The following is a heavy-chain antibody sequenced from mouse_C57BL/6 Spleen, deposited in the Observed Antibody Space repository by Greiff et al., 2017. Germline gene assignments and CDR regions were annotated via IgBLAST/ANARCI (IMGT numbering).Heavy chain of an antibody. Sequence: VQLQQPGAELVKPGASVKLSCKASGYTFTSYWMQWVKQRPGQGLEWIGEIDPSDSYTNYNQKFKGKATLTVDTSSSTAYMQLSSLTSEDSAVYYCASRIPGNAMDYWGQGTSVTVSS. CDR2: IDPSDSYT. CDR1: GYTFTSYW. CDR3: ASRIPGNAMDY. J-gene: IGHJ4*01. V-gene: IGHV1-50*01.